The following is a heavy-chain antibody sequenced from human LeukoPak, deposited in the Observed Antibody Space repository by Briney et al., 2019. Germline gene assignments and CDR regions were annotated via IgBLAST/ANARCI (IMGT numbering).Heavy chain of an antibody. CDR2: IKEDGGEQ. Sequence: GGSLRLSYAASGFTFSTYWMTWVRQTPGKGLEWVANIKEDGGEQSYVDSVEGRFTISRDNTKNSVFLQMNSLRAEDTAVYYCARDRAVAGLFDNWGQGTLVTVSS. CDR3: ARDRAVAGLFDN. CDR1: GFTFSTYW. D-gene: IGHD6-19*01. V-gene: IGHV3-7*01. J-gene: IGHJ4*02.